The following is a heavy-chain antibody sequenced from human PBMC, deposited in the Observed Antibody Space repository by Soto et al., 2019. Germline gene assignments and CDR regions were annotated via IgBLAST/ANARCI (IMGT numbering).Heavy chain of an antibody. Sequence: PSETLSLTCTVSGGSVSSGSYYWSWIRQPPGKGLEGIGDINYSGSTNYNPSLKSRVTISVDTSKNQFSLKLSSVTAADTAVYYCARVRGARTYYYDSSGYGIVDYWGQGTLVTVSS. D-gene: IGHD3-22*01. V-gene: IGHV4-61*01. CDR2: INYSGST. CDR1: GGSVSSGSYY. CDR3: ARVRGARTYYYDSSGYGIVDY. J-gene: IGHJ4*02.